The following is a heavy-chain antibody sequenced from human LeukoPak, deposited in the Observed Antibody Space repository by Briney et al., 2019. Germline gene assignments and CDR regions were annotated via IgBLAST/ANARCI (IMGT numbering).Heavy chain of an antibody. Sequence: SETLSLTRTVSGGSISNYYWNWIRQRPGKGLEWVGHISYSGGTKYNPSLQSRVTISIDTSKNQFSLNLSSVTAADTAVYYCARRVIMSAAGVPDTWLDPWGQGILVTVSS. CDR1: GGSISNYY. CDR2: ISYSGGT. D-gene: IGHD2-8*01. J-gene: IGHJ5*02. V-gene: IGHV4-59*08. CDR3: ARRVIMSAAGVPDTWLDP.